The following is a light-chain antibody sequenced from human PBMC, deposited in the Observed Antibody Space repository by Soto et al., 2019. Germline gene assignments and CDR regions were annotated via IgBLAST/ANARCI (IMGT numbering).Light chain of an antibody. V-gene: IGLV1-40*01. CDR2: GNT. CDR1: SSNIGAGYD. J-gene: IGLJ2*01. CDR3: LSFDSSLSVV. Sequence: QSVLPQPPSVSGAPGRRVTISCTGSSSNIGAGYDVHWYQQLPGRAPKLLIYGNTNRPSGVPDRFSGSKSGTSASLAITGLQAEDEADYYCLSFDSSLSVVFGGGTKVTVL.